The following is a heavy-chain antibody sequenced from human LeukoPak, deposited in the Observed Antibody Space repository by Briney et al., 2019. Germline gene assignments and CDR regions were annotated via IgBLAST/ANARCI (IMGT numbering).Heavy chain of an antibody. CDR2: VYTSGST. V-gene: IGHV4-4*07. CDR1: GGSFRSYY. Sequence: SETLSLTCTVSGGSFRSYYWSWIRQPAGKGLEWIGRVYTSGSTNYNPSLKSRVTMSVDTSKNQFSLKLSSVTAADTAVYYCARDLAGMNYYYYMDVWGKGTTVTISS. J-gene: IGHJ6*03. D-gene: IGHD6-19*01. CDR3: ARDLAGMNYYYYMDV.